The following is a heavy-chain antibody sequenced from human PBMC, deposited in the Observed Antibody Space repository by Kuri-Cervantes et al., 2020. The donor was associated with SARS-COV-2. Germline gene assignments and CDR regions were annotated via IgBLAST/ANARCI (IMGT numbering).Heavy chain of an antibody. Sequence: SQTLSLTCAVYGESFSGYYWSWIRQPPGKGLEWIGEINQSGSTKYNPSLTSRVNISVDTSKNQFSLKLSSVTAADTAVYYCARSFRRCSSTSCHAGFDPWGQGTLVTVSS. J-gene: IGHJ5*02. D-gene: IGHD2-2*01. V-gene: IGHV4-34*01. CDR3: ARSFRRCSSTSCHAGFDP. CDR1: GESFSGYY. CDR2: INQSGST.